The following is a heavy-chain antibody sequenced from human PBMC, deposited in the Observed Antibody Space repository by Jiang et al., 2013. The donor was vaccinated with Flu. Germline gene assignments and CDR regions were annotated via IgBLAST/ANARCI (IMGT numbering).Heavy chain of an antibody. CDR1: GGSISSSSYY. CDR3: ARRTYGDYDAPFDY. CDR2: IYYSGST. V-gene: IGHV4-39*01. D-gene: IGHD4-17*01. J-gene: IGHJ4*02. Sequence: GSGLVKPSETLSLTCTVSGGSISSSSYYWGWIRQPPGKGLEWIGSIYYSGSTYYNPSLKSRVTISVDTSKNQFSLKLSSVTAADTAVYYCARRTYGDYDAPFDYWGQGTLVTVSS.